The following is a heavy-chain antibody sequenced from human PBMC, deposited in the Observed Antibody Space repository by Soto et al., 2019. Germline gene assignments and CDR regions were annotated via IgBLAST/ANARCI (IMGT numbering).Heavy chain of an antibody. V-gene: IGHV4-61*01. D-gene: IGHD3-22*01. CDR3: ARGVWHPSTSSGSAYFDY. J-gene: IGHJ4*02. CDR1: GGSVISGSYY. Sequence: SETLSLTCTVSGGSVISGSYYWSWIRQPPGKGLEWIGYIYYSGSTNYNPSLKSRVTISVDTSKNQFSLKLSSVTAADTAVYYCARGVWHPSTSSGSAYFDYWGQGTLVTVSS. CDR2: IYYSGST.